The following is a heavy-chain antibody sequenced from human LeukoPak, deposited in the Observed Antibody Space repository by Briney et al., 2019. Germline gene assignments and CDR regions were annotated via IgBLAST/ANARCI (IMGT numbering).Heavy chain of an antibody. D-gene: IGHD2-15*01. CDR2: ISSSGSTI. CDR1: GFTFSSYE. J-gene: IGHJ4*02. CDR3: ARLPQPYCSGGSCYVDY. Sequence: PGGSLRLSCAASGFTFSSYEMNWVRQAPGKGLEWVSYISSSGSTIYYADSVKGRFTISRDNAKNSLYLQMNSLRAEDTAVYYCARLPQPYCSGGSCYVDYWGQGTLVTVSS. V-gene: IGHV3-48*03.